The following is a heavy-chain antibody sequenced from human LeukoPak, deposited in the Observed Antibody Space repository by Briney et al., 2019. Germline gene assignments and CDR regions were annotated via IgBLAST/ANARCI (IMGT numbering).Heavy chain of an antibody. Sequence: GASVKVSCKASGGIFNTYAISWVRQAPGQGLEWMGGIIAVFGKATYAEKFQGRVIITADDSTSIVYLELSRLTSEDTAVYYCARGPYYYEEYFQHWGLGTLVTVSS. J-gene: IGHJ1*01. V-gene: IGHV1-69*13. CDR3: ARGPYYYEEYFQH. D-gene: IGHD3-22*01. CDR1: GGIFNTYA. CDR2: IIAVFGKA.